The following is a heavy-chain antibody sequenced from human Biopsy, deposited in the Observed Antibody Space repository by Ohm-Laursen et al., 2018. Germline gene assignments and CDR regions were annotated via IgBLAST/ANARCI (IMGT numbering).Heavy chain of an antibody. CDR3: AAGTRYSSGWYNAVDF. CDR1: GGTFNGYG. CDR2: IIPFFGTS. Sequence: SVKVSCKSSGGTFNGYGINWARQAPGQGLEWMGGIIPFFGTSDYAQTFQGRVTITADKSTSTSYMELTRLRSEDSAVYYCAAGTRYSSGWYNAVDFWGQGTMVTVSS. J-gene: IGHJ3*01. V-gene: IGHV1-69*06. D-gene: IGHD6-19*01.